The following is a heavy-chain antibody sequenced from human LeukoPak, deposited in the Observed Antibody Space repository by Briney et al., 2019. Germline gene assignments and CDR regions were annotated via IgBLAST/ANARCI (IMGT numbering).Heavy chain of an antibody. Sequence: GGSLRLSCAASAFNFNRAWMSWVRQAPGKGLEWVGRIKSRPDGETIEYAAPVKDRFIISRDDSKNMLYLQMNSLKTEDTAFYYCTAEYWGSLKYWGQGTLVTVSS. D-gene: IGHD2-8*02. CDR3: TAEYWGSLKY. J-gene: IGHJ4*02. CDR2: IKSRPDGETI. CDR1: AFNFNRAW. V-gene: IGHV3-15*01.